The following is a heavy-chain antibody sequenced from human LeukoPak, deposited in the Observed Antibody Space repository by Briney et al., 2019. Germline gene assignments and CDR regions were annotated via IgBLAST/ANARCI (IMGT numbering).Heavy chain of an antibody. CDR3: ARQLIDRWGEDWFDP. CDR2: INPNSGGT. J-gene: IGHJ5*02. V-gene: IGHV1-2*02. Sequence: ASLKVSCKASGYTFTDYYMHWVRQAPGQGLEWMGWINPNSGGTNYAQKFQGRVTMTRDTSISTAYMELSRLRSEDTAVYYCARQLIDRWGEDWFDPWGQGTLVTVSS. CDR1: GYTFTDYY. D-gene: IGHD3-9*01.